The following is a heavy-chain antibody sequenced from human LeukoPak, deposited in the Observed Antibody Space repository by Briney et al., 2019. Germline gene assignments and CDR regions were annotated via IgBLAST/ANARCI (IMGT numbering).Heavy chain of an antibody. Sequence: GASVKVSCKASGGTFSSYAISWVRQAPGQGLEWMGGIIPIFGTANYAQKFQGRVTITADESTSTAYMELSSLRSEDMAVYYCARDSSGYDGGDYWGQGTLVTVSS. CDR2: IIPIFGTA. CDR3: ARDSSGYDGGDY. V-gene: IGHV1-69*13. D-gene: IGHD3-22*01. J-gene: IGHJ4*02. CDR1: GGTFSSYA.